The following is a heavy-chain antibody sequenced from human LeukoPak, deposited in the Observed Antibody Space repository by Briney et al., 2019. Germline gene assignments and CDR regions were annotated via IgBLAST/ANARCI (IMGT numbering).Heavy chain of an antibody. V-gene: IGHV4-59*01. CDR2: FSSTGYT. J-gene: IGHJ4*02. D-gene: IGHD6-19*01. CDR1: GGSISSDS. CDR3: AKGGAWYYY. Sequence: PSETLSLTCTVSGGSISSDSWSWIRQPPGKGLEWIGFFSSTGYTSYNPSLKSQITISLDTSRNQFSLKLSSATAADTAVYYCAKGGAWYYYWGQGILVTVSS.